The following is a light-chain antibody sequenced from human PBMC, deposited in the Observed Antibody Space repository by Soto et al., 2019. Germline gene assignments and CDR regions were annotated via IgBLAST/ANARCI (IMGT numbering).Light chain of an antibody. J-gene: IGLJ1*01. CDR3: GSWDSSLSAYV. Sequence: QSVLTQPPSVSAAPGQKVTISCSGSSSNIGGNSVSWYQQLPGTAPKLLIYDDNKRPSGIPDRFSGSESGTSATLGITGFRTGDEADYYCGSWDSSLSAYVFGTGTKVTVL. CDR1: SSNIGGNS. CDR2: DDN. V-gene: IGLV1-51*01.